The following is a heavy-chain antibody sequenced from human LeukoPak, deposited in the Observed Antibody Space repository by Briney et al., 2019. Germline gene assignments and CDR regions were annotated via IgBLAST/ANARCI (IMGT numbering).Heavy chain of an antibody. CDR3: ARYGIVGADDALDM. CDR1: GYTRIEIF. CDR2: FDPEDGET. J-gene: IGHJ3*02. Sequence: ASVTVSRKVSGYTRIEIFIHWVRQAPGKGLEWVGGFDPEDGETIYAQKFQGRVTMTEDTSTDTAYMELSSLRSEDTAVYYCARYGIVGADDALDMWGEETMVSVSS. D-gene: IGHD1-26*01. V-gene: IGHV1-24*01.